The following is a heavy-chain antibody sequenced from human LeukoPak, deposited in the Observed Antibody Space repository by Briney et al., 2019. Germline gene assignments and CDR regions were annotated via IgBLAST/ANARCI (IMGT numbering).Heavy chain of an antibody. Sequence: GGSLRLSCAASGFTFSSYSMNWVRQAPGKGLEWVSSISSSSSYIYYADSVKGRFTISRDNSKNTLYLQMNSLRAEDTAVYYCARDSADTAFDYWGQGTLVTVSS. J-gene: IGHJ4*02. CDR3: ARDSADTAFDY. CDR1: GFTFSSYS. D-gene: IGHD5-18*01. V-gene: IGHV3-21*01. CDR2: ISSSSSYI.